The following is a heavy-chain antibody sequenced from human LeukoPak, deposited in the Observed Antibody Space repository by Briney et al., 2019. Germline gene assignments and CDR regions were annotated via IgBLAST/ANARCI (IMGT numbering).Heavy chain of an antibody. CDR3: AKDSGVPAARSVY. CDR2: IYYSGST. Sequence: SSQTLSLTCTVSGGSISSGGYYWSWIRQHPGKGLEWIGYIYYSGSTYYNPSLKSRVTISVDTSKNQFSLKLSSVTAEDTAVYYCAKDSGVPAARSVYWGQGTLVTVSS. D-gene: IGHD2-2*01. V-gene: IGHV4-31*03. CDR1: GGSISSGGYY. J-gene: IGHJ4*02.